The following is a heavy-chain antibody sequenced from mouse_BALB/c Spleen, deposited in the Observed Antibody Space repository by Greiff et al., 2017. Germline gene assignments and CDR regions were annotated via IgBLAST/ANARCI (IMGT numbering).Heavy chain of an antibody. CDR2: ISTYNGNT. D-gene: IGHD3-1*01. J-gene: IGHJ3*01. Sequence: QVQLQQSGPELVRPGVSVKISCKGSGYTFTDYAMHWVKQSHAKSLEWIGVISTYNGNTTYNQKFKGKATMTVDKSSSTAYMQLSSLTSEDSAVYYCTRGISAWFAYWGQGTLVTVSA. CDR3: TRGISAWFAY. V-gene: IGHV1-67*01. CDR1: GYTFTDYA.